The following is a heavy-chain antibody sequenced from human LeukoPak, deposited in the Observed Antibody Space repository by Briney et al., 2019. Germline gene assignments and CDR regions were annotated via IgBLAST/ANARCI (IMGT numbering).Heavy chain of an antibody. CDR3: AREMAAIQDLDY. D-gene: IGHD5-24*01. J-gene: IGHJ4*02. V-gene: IGHV3-7*01. CDR2: IKQDETEK. Sequence: GGSLRLSCAVSGLNFRSFWMSWVRQAPGKGLEWVANIKQDETEKFYVDSVKGRFTISRDNAKNSLYLQMNSLRVEDSAVYFCAREMAAIQDLDYWGQGTLVTVSS. CDR1: GLNFRSFW.